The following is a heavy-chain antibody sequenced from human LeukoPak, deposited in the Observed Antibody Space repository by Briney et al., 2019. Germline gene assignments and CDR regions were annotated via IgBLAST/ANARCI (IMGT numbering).Heavy chain of an antibody. J-gene: IGHJ3*01. CDR3: AHRTGGSNKSGAFDV. D-gene: IGHD5-24*01. CDR1: GFSLSTSGVG. Sequence: SGPTLVKPTQTLTLTCTFSGFSLSTSGVGVGWIRKPPGKALEWLALIYWNDDKRYSPSLKSRLTITKDTSKNQVVLTMTNMDPVDTATYYCAHRTGGSNKSGAFDVWGQGTMVTVSS. CDR2: IYWNDDK. V-gene: IGHV2-5*01.